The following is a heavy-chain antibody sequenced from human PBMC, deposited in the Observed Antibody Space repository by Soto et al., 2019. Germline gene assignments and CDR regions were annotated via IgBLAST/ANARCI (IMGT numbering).Heavy chain of an antibody. Sequence: SETLSLTCTVSGGSISSYYWSWIRQPPGKGLEWIGYIYYSGSTNYNPSLKSRVTISVDTSKNQFSLKLSSVTAADTSVYYCARAIGLTENYYFDYWGQGTLVTVS. V-gene: IGHV4-59*01. CDR2: IYYSGST. CDR3: ARAIGLTENYYFDY. CDR1: GGSISSYY. J-gene: IGHJ4*02. D-gene: IGHD3-16*01.